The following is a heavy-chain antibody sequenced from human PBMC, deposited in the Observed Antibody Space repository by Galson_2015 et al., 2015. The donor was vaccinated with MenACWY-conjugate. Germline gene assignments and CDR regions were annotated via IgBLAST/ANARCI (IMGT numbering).Heavy chain of an antibody. CDR1: GITVSSNY. V-gene: IGHV3-66*01. CDR2: IYTGGST. CDR3: ARGRGNGMDV. Sequence: SLRLSCAASGITVSSNYMSWVRQAPGKGLEWVSVIYTGGSTYYADSVKGRFTIARDNSKNTVYLQMNNLRAEDTAVYYCARGRGNGMDVWAQGTTVTVS. J-gene: IGHJ6*02.